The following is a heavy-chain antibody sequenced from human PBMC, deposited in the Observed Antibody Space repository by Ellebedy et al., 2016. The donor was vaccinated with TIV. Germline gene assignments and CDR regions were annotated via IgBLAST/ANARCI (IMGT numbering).Heavy chain of an antibody. CDR2: IWYDGSNK. J-gene: IGHJ4*02. V-gene: IGHV3-33*01. CDR1: GFIFSTYG. D-gene: IGHD6-13*01. Sequence: GESLKISCEASGFIFSTYGMHWVRQAPGKGLEWVAVIWYDGSNKYYADSVKGRFTISRDNSKNTLYLQMNSLRAEDTAVYYCARDQEPGIAAAGSNYYFDYWGQGTLVTVSS. CDR3: ARDQEPGIAAAGSNYYFDY.